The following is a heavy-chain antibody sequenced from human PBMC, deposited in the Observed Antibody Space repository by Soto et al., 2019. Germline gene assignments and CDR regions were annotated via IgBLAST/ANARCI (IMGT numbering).Heavy chain of an antibody. CDR1: GGTFSSYA. Sequence: SVKVSCKASGGTFSSYAISWVRQAPGQGLEWMGGIIPIFGTASYAQKFQGRVTITADESTSTAYMELSSLRSEDTAVYYCARDEFQIVGDTSGDYYYGMDVWGQGTTVTVSS. J-gene: IGHJ6*02. D-gene: IGHD1-26*01. CDR2: IIPIFGTA. V-gene: IGHV1-69*13. CDR3: ARDEFQIVGDTSGDYYYGMDV.